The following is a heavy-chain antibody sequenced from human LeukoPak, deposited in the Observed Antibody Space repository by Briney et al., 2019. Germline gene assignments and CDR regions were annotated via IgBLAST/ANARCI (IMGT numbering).Heavy chain of an antibody. J-gene: IGHJ4*02. CDR1: GFTFSSYA. Sequence: GGSLRLSCAASGFTFSSYAMSWVRQAPGKGLEWVSAISGSGGSTYYADSVKGRLTISRDNSKNTLYLQMNSLRAEDTAVYYCAKGSKYSSSSYIDYWGQGTLVTVSS. D-gene: IGHD6-6*01. V-gene: IGHV3-23*01. CDR3: AKGSKYSSSSYIDY. CDR2: ISGSGGST.